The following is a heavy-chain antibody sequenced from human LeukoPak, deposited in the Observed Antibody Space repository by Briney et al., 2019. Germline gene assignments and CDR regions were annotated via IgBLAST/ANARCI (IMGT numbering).Heavy chain of an antibody. V-gene: IGHV1-69*01. CDR2: IIPIFGTA. Sequence: ASVKVSCKASGGTFSSYAISRVRQAPGQGLEWMGGIIPIFGTANYAQKFQGRVTITADESTSTAYMELSSLRSEDTAVYYCARGGVVVVPAAMYPLWYWGQGTLVTVSS. D-gene: IGHD2-2*01. J-gene: IGHJ4*02. CDR1: GGTFSSYA. CDR3: ARGGVVVVPAAMYPLWY.